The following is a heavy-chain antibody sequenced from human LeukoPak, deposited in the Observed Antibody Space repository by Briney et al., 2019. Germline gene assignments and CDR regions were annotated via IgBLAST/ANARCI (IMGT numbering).Heavy chain of an antibody. CDR1: GYSISSGYY. D-gene: IGHD6-13*01. CDR2: IYHSGST. V-gene: IGHV4-38-2*02. CDR3: ARDWGPSAATPYYFDY. Sequence: PSETLSLICAVSGYSISSGYYWGWIRPPPGKGLEWIGRIYHSGSTHYSPSLKSRVTISVDTSKNQFSLNLSSVTAADTAVYYCARDWGPSAATPYYFDYWGQGTLVTVSS. J-gene: IGHJ4*02.